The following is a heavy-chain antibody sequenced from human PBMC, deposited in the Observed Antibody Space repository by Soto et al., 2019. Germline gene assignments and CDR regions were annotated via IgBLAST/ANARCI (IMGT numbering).Heavy chain of an antibody. J-gene: IGHJ4*02. V-gene: IGHV1-18*01. D-gene: IGHD4-4*01. CDR1: GYTFTSYG. Sequence: ASVKVSCKASGYTFTSYGISWVRQAPGQGLEWMGWISAYNGNTNYAQKLQGRVTMTTDTSTSTAYMELRSLRSDDTAVYYCARGDTYSNYAAGGKFDYWGQGTLVTVSS. CDR2: ISAYNGNT. CDR3: ARGDTYSNYAAGGKFDY.